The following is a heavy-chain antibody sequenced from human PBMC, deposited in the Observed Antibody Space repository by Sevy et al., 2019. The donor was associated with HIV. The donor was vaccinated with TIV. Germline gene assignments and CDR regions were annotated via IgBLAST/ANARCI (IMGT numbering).Heavy chain of an antibody. CDR2: IWSDGAYQ. J-gene: IGHJ4*02. Sequence: GGSLRLSCAATGFTFSNYAMHWVRQAPGKGMEWVAIIWSDGAYQYHGDSVKDRFTIFRDNSKNTLYLQMNNVRVEDTAVYYCARGGYYYDNAAYYALDSWGQGTLVTVSS. D-gene: IGHD3-22*01. CDR3: ARGGYYYDNAAYYALDS. V-gene: IGHV3-33*01. CDR1: GFTFSNYA.